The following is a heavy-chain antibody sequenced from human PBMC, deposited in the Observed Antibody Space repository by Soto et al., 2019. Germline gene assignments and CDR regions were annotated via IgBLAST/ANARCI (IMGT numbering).Heavy chain of an antibody. CDR2: ISSSGSTI. CDR1: GFTFSSYE. Sequence: PGGSLRLSCAASGFTFSSYEMNWVRQAPGKGLEWVSYISSSGSTIYYADSVKGRFTISRDNAKNSLYLQMNSLRAEDTAVYYCARWESSSSSGEDYYYGMDVWGQGTTVTSP. J-gene: IGHJ6*02. V-gene: IGHV3-48*03. D-gene: IGHD6-6*01. CDR3: ARWESSSSSGEDYYYGMDV.